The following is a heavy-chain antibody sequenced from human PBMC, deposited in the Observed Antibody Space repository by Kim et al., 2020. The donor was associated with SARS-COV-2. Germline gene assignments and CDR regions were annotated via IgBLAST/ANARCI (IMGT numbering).Heavy chain of an antibody. D-gene: IGHD3-10*01. Sequence: GGSLRLSCAASGFTFSSYGMHWVRQAPGKGLEWVAVIWYDGSNKYYADSVKGRFTISRDNSKNTLYLQMNSLRAEDTAVYYCARGGVLRSGSYKYYYYGMDVWGQGTTVTVSS. CDR1: GFTFSSYG. J-gene: IGHJ6*02. CDR2: IWYDGSNK. CDR3: ARGGVLRSGSYKYYYYGMDV. V-gene: IGHV3-33*01.